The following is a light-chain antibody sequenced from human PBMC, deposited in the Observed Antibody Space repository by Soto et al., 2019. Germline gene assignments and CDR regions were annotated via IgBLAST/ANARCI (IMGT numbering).Light chain of an antibody. Sequence: EIVLTQSPGTLSLSPGERATLSCRASQSVSSSYLAWYQQKPGQAPRLLIYGASSRATGIPDRFSGSGSGKDFTLTISRLEPEDCAVYYCQQDGSSPNTFGQGTKQEIK. J-gene: IGKJ2*01. CDR2: GAS. V-gene: IGKV3-20*01. CDR1: QSVSSSY. CDR3: QQDGSSPNT.